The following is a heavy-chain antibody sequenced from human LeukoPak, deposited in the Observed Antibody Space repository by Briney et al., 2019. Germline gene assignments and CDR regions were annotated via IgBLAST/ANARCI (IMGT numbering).Heavy chain of an antibody. CDR3: AADSRTNWFYH. CDR2: ISYSGSS. V-gene: IGHV4-39*06. J-gene: IGHJ5*02. Sequence: PSETLSLTCKVSGASISSKTYCWGWIRQPPGKGPEWIGTISYSGSSDYNPSLKSRVTISVDTSKNQLTLKLSSVSAADTAVYYCAADSRTNWFYHWGQGTLVTVSS. CDR1: GASISSKTYC.